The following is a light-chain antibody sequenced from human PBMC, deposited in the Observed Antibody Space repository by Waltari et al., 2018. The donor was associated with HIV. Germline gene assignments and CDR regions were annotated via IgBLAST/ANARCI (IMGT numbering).Light chain of an antibody. CDR3: CAYAGGLE. CDR2: EDN. Sequence: SSLTQPASSPALLGQPFTFSCTGTSRATGYFNLIPWYQLYPGKAPKLIIYEDNKRPSGVSNRFSGSKSADTASLTISGLQAEDEADYYCCAYAGGLEFGGGTKLTVL. V-gene: IGLV2-23*01. J-gene: IGLJ2*01. CDR1: SRATGYFNL.